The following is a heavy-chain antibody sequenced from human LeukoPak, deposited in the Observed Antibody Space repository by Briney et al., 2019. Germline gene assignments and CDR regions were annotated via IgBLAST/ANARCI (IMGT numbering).Heavy chain of an antibody. CDR3: AKDMADYSSGWHDY. Sequence: GGSLRLSCAASGFTFSSYAMSWVRQAPGKGLEWVSAISGSGGSTYYADSVKGRFTISRDNAKNSLYLQMNSLRAEDTALYYCAKDMADYSSGWHDYWGQGTLVTVSS. D-gene: IGHD6-19*01. CDR2: ISGSGGST. CDR1: GFTFSSYA. J-gene: IGHJ4*02. V-gene: IGHV3-23*01.